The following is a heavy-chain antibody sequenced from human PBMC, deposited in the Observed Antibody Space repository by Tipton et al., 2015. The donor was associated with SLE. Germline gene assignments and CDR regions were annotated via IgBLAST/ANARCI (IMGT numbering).Heavy chain of an antibody. Sequence: TLSLTCTVSGDSISGHYRSWIRQPPGKGLEWIGYIYDSGSTSYNPSLKSRVTISEDTSKQQFSLKLTSLTAADTAVYYCARLREGYYYYDMDVWGQGTTVTVSS. CDR3: ARLREGYYYYDMDV. CDR1: GDSISGHY. J-gene: IGHJ6*02. V-gene: IGHV4-59*08. D-gene: IGHD1-26*01. CDR2: IYDSGST.